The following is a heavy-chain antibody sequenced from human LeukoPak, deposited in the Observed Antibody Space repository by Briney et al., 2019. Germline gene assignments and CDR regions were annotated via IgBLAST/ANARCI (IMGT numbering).Heavy chain of an antibody. J-gene: IGHJ5*02. CDR3: AREKVEGANWFDP. CDR1: GGTFSSYA. D-gene: IGHD2-15*01. Sequence: EASVKVSCKASGGTFSSYAISWVRQAPGQGLEWMGRIIPILGIANYAQKFQGGVTITADKSTSTAYMELSSLRSEDTAVYYCAREKVEGANWFDPWGQGTLVTVFS. V-gene: IGHV1-69*04. CDR2: IIPILGIA.